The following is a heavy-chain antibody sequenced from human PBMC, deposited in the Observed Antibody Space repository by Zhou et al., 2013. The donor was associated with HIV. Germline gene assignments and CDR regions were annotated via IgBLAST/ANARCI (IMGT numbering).Heavy chain of an antibody. J-gene: IGHJ4*02. V-gene: IGHV1-69*04. CDR2: IIPILGIA. D-gene: IGHD4-17*01. CDR3: ANTVGQPGGFDY. CDR1: GGTFSSYA. Sequence: QVQLVQSGAEVKKPGSSVKVSCKASGGTFSSYAISWVRQAPGQGLEWMGRIIPILGIANYAQKFQGRVTITADKSTSTAYMELSSLRSEDTAVYYCANTVGQPGGFDYWGQGTLVTVSS.